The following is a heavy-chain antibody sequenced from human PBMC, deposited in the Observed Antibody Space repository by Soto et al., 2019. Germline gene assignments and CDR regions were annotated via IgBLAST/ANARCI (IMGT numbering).Heavy chain of an antibody. CDR3: ARDLLAVTTGDAFDI. CDR1: GFTFSSYS. D-gene: IGHD4-17*01. Sequence: GGSLRLSCAASGFTFSSYSMNWVRQAPGKGLEWVSSISSSSSYIYYADSVKGRFTISRDNAKNSLYLQMNSLRAEDTAVYYCARDLLAVTTGDAFDIWGQGTMVTVSS. V-gene: IGHV3-21*01. CDR2: ISSSSSYI. J-gene: IGHJ3*02.